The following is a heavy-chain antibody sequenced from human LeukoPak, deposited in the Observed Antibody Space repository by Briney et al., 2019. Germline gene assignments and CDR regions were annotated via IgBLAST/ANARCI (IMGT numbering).Heavy chain of an antibody. CDR3: AKGGTYYYDSSGYYRDAFDI. D-gene: IGHD3-22*01. J-gene: IGHJ3*02. Sequence: GGSLRLSCAASGFNFSSYAMIWVRQAPGKGLDWVSAISGSGGSTYFEDSVKGRFTISRDNSKHTRYLQMNSLRAEDSTVHYCAKGGTYYYDSSGYYRDAFDIWGQGTMVTVSS. V-gene: IGHV3-23*01. CDR2: ISGSGGST. CDR1: GFNFSSYA.